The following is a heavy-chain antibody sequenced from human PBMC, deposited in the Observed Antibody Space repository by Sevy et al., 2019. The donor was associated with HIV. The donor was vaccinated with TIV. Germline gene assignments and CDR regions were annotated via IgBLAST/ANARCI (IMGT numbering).Heavy chain of an antibody. V-gene: IGHV3-30-3*01. J-gene: IGHJ4*02. D-gene: IGHD3-16*02. CDR3: ARDHGAAFGGVIVPDY. CDR2: ISYDGSNK. CDR1: GFTFSSYA. Sequence: GGSLGLSCAASGFTFSSYAMHWVRQAPGKGLEWVAVISYDGSNKYYADSVKGRFTISRDNSKNTLYLQMNSLRAEDTAVYYCARDHGAAFGGVIVPDYWGQGTLVTVSS.